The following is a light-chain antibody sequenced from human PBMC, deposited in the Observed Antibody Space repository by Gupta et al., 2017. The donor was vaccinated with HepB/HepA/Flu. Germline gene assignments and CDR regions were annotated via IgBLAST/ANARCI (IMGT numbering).Light chain of an antibody. CDR3: TSYAGNDRGV. Sequence: QSALTQPPSASGSPGPSVTISCTGTSSDVGGYNSVSWYQQHPGEAPRLMIYEVTKRPSGVPDRFSGSKSGNTASLTVSGLQAEDEADYYCTSYAGNDRGVFGGGTKWTVL. CDR1: SSDVGGYNS. CDR2: EVT. J-gene: IGLJ2*01. V-gene: IGLV2-8*01.